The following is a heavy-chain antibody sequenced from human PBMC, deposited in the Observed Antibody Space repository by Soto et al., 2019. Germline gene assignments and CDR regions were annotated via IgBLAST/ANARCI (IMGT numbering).Heavy chain of an antibody. D-gene: IGHD3-3*01. V-gene: IGHV3-48*01. CDR1: GFTFSSYS. CDR3: ARENYDFWTGSYYYYYMDV. CDR2: ISSSSSTI. J-gene: IGHJ6*03. Sequence: PGGSLRLSCAASGFTFSSYSMNWVRQAPGKGLEWVSYISSSSSTIYYADSVKGRFTISRDNAKNSLYLQMNSLRAEDTAVYYCARENYDFWTGSYYYYYMDVWGKGTTVTVSS.